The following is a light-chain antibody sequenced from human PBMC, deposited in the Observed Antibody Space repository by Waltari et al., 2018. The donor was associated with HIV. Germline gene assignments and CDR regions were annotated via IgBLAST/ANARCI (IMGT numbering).Light chain of an antibody. CDR3: AAWDVDLNGVV. Sequence: QSVLTQPPSASGTPGQSVTISCSGSRSNIGSKTVNWYQQLPGAAPKLLIFNDYQRPSGVPDRFSGSKSGTSASLAISGLQSDDESDYYCAAWDVDLNGVVFGGGTKLTVL. CDR2: NDY. CDR1: RSNIGSKT. V-gene: IGLV1-44*01. J-gene: IGLJ2*01.